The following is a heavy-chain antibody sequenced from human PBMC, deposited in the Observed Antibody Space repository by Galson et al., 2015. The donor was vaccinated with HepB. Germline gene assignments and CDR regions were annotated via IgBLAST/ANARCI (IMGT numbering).Heavy chain of an antibody. CDR2: IWHDGSKK. Sequence: SLRLSCAASGFNFSSSGMHWVRQAPGKGLEWVAIIWHDGSKKYYADSVKGRFTISRDNSRNTLYLQMNSLRAEDTAVYYCARDFQDIEVAPTAWGGFDYWGQGTLVTVSS. CDR1: GFNFSSSG. D-gene: IGHD2-2*01. CDR3: ARDFQDIEVAPTAWGGFDY. V-gene: IGHV3-33*01. J-gene: IGHJ4*02.